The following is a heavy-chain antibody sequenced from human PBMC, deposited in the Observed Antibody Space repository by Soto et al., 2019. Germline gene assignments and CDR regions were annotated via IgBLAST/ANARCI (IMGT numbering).Heavy chain of an antibody. D-gene: IGHD6-13*01. J-gene: IGHJ6*02. Sequence: GGSLRLSCAASGFTFSSYAMHWVRQAPGKGLEWVAVISYDGSNKYYADSVKGRFTISRDNSKNTLYLQMNSLRAEDTAVYYCARDRGELIAAAGPTLYYYYGMDVWGQGTTVTVSS. V-gene: IGHV3-30-3*01. CDR2: ISYDGSNK. CDR3: ARDRGELIAAAGPTLYYYYGMDV. CDR1: GFTFSSYA.